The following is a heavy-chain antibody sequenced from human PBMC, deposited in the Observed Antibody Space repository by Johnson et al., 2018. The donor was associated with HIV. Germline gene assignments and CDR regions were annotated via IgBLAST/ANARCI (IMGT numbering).Heavy chain of an antibody. V-gene: IGHV3-30*02. D-gene: IGHD3-22*01. Sequence: QVQLLESGGGVVQPGGSLRLSCVASVFTFSNYGMHWVRRAPGKGLEWVAFIRYDGSIKYYGDSVKGRFTISRDNSRNSLYLQMNSLRADDTAVYYCARVDRGAFDIWGRGTMVTVSS. CDR3: ARVDRGAFDI. J-gene: IGHJ3*02. CDR2: IRYDGSIK. CDR1: VFTFSNYG.